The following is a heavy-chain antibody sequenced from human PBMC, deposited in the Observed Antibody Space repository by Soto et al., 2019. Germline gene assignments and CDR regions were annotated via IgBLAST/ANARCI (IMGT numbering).Heavy chain of an antibody. CDR1: GFSFSSHS. CDR2: ISSTSSII. D-gene: IGHD1-20*01. V-gene: IGHV3-48*02. Sequence: EVQLVESGGGLVQPGGFLRLSCAASGFSFSSHSMNWVRQAPGKGLEWVSYISSTSSIIYYADSVKGRFTTSRDNAKNSLDLKMNSPRDADMAVYYCARYNGWPDISFHPWGQGTLVIVSS. J-gene: IGHJ5*02. CDR3: ARYNGWPDISFHP.